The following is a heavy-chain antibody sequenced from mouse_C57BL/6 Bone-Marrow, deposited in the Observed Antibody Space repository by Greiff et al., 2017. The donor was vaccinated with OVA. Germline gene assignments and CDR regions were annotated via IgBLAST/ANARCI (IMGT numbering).Heavy chain of an antibody. V-gene: IGHV1-18*01. CDR3: ARSQLRAMDY. CDR1: GYTFTDYN. J-gene: IGHJ4*01. D-gene: IGHD3-1*01. Sequence: EVMLVESGPELVKPGASVKIPCKASGYTFTDYNMDWVKQSHGQSLEWIGDINPNNGGTIYNQKFKGKATLTVDKSSSTAYMELRSLTSEDTAVYYCARSQLRAMDYWGQGTSVTVSS. CDR2: INPNNGGT.